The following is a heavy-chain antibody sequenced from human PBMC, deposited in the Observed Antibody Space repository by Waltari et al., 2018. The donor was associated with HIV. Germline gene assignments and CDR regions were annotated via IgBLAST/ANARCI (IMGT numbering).Heavy chain of an antibody. CDR3: ARGGNWGSSKASY. CDR2: INPNSGFT. D-gene: IGHD7-27*01. J-gene: IGHJ4*02. CDR1: GYTFTGYY. V-gene: IGHV1-2*02. Sequence: QVQLVQSGAEVKKPGASVKVSCKASGYTFTGYYMNWVRQAPGQGLEWMGWINPNSGFTNYAQKLQGRVTMTRDTSISTADMELSRLRSDDTAVYYCARGGNWGSSKASYWGQGTLVTVSS.